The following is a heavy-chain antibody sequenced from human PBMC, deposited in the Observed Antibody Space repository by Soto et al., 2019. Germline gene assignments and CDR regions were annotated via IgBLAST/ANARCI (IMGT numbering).Heavy chain of an antibody. Sequence: GGSLRLSCSASGFTFEHHDMHWVRQAPGKGLECVSAISSTGGRAYYTDSVKGRFTISRDNSKDTLFLQLSSLRDEDTAMYYCVKVLRVRTALSNYDHWGQGTLVTVSS. CDR2: ISSTGGRA. CDR1: GFTFEHHD. J-gene: IGHJ4*02. CDR3: VKVLRVRTALSNYDH. D-gene: IGHD5-18*01. V-gene: IGHV3-64D*08.